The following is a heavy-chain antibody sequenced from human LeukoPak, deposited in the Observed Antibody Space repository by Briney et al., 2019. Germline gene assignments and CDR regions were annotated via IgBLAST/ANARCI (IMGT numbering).Heavy chain of an antibody. V-gene: IGHV1-69*02. CDR3: ARLATDHENLDY. CDR2: IIPILGIA. J-gene: IGHJ4*02. CDR1: GGTFSSYT. D-gene: IGHD5-12*01. Sequence: SVKVSCKASGGTFSSYTISWVRQAPGQGLEWMGKIIPILGIANYAQKFQGRVTITADKSTSTAYMELSSLRSEDTAVYYCARLATDHENLDYWGQGTLVNVSS.